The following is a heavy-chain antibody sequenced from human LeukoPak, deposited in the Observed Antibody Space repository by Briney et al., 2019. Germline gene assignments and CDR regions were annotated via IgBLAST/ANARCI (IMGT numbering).Heavy chain of an antibody. D-gene: IGHD3-22*01. J-gene: IGHJ5*02. CDR2: IRYDGSNK. CDR1: GFTFSSYG. CDR3: ATLPKYYYDSSGA. V-gene: IGHV3-30*02. Sequence: GGSLRLSCAASGFTFSSYGMHWVRQAPGKGLEWVAFIRYDGSNKYYADSVKGRFTISRDNSKNTLYLQMNSLRSEDTAVYYCATLPKYYYDSSGAWGQGTLVTVSS.